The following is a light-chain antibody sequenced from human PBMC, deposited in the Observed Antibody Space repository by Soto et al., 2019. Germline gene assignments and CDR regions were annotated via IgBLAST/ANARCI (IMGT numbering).Light chain of an antibody. CDR1: KSDIGVYDF. CDR2: EVV. V-gene: IGLV2-8*01. CDR3: KSYAGSNTYV. Sequence: LTQPPSASGSPGQSVTISCTGTKSDIGVYDFVSWYQHHPGKAPRLIIYEVVQRPSGVPDRFSGSKSGNTASLTVSGLQAVDEADYFCKSYAGSNTYVFGSGTKVTVL. J-gene: IGLJ1*01.